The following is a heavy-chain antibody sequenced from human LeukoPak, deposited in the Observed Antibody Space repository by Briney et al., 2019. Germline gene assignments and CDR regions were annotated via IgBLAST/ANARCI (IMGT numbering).Heavy chain of an antibody. CDR3: AKDEAAAGVDFDY. Sequence: GGSLRLSCAASGFSFSGYGIHWVRQAPGKGLEWVSFIRSDGSVKYYADSVRGRFTISRGNSKNTLYLQMNSLRIEDTAVYYCAKDEAAAGVDFDYWGQGTLVTVYS. D-gene: IGHD6-13*01. J-gene: IGHJ4*02. CDR2: IRSDGSVK. CDR1: GFSFSGYG. V-gene: IGHV3-30*02.